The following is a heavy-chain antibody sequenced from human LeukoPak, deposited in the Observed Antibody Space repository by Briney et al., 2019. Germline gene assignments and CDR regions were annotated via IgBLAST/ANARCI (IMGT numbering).Heavy chain of an antibody. J-gene: IGHJ4*02. Sequence: PGGSLRLSCAASGFTFSSYSMNWVRQAPGKGLEWVSSISSSSSYIYYADSVKGRFTISRDNAKNSLYLQMNSLRAEDTAVYYCTRSQAVAGTVAYYFDYWGQGTLVTVSS. D-gene: IGHD6-19*01. CDR3: TRSQAVAGTVAYYFDY. CDR1: GFTFSSYS. CDR2: ISSSSSYI. V-gene: IGHV3-21*01.